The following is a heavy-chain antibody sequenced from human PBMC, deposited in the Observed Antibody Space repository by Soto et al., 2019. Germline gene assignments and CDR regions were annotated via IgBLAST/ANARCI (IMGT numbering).Heavy chain of an antibody. Sequence: QVQLVQSGAEVKKTGSSVKISCKASGGTCINHAVSGVRQAPGQGLAWMVGIIPMFGTADYSQKFLGSVTITADESTTTAHMELSTLRSDDSAVYYCARDDATDCGCDCYRYCLYGLDVWRQGPTVNVSS. V-gene: IGHV1-69*01. D-gene: IGHD2-21*02. CDR2: IIPMFGTA. CDR3: ARDDATDCGCDCYRYCLYGLDV. J-gene: IGHJ6*02. CDR1: GGTCINHA.